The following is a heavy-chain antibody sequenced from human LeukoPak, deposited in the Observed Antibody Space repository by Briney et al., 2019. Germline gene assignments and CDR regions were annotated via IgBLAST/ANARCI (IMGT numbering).Heavy chain of an antibody. J-gene: IGHJ4*02. Sequence: SETLSLTXAVYGGSFSGYYWSWIRQPPGKGLEWIGEINHSGSTNYNPSLKSRVTISVDTSKNQFSLKLSSVTAADTAVYYCARAKYSSGWYYFDYWGQGTLVTVSS. CDR2: INHSGST. CDR1: GGSFSGYY. V-gene: IGHV4-34*01. CDR3: ARAKYSSGWYYFDY. D-gene: IGHD6-19*01.